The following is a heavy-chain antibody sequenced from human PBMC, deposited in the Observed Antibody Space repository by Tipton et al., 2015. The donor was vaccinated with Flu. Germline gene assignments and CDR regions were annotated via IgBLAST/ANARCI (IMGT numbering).Heavy chain of an antibody. CDR2: IYTSGST. CDR1: GGSISSYY. D-gene: IGHD1-26*01. J-gene: IGHJ3*02. Sequence: LRLSCTVSGGSISSYYWSWIRQPAGKGLEWIGRIYTSGSTNYNPSLKSRVTMSVDTSKNQFSLKLSSVTAADTAVYYCARSLPVGATANDAFDIWGQGTMVTVSS. V-gene: IGHV4-4*07. CDR3: ARSLPVGATANDAFDI.